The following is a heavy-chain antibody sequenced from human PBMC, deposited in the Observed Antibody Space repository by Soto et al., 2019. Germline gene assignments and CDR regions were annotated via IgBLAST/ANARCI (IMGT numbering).Heavy chain of an antibody. V-gene: IGHV1-8*01. D-gene: IGHD3-10*01. CDR2: MNPNSGNT. J-gene: IGHJ6*03. Sequence: ASVKVSCKASGYTFTSYDINWVRQATGQGLEWMGWMNPNSGNTGYAQKFQGRVTMTRNTSISTAYMELSSLRSEDTAVYYCARGRTGQLVYYMDVWGKGTTVTVSS. CDR3: ARGRTGQLVYYMDV. CDR1: GYTFTSYD.